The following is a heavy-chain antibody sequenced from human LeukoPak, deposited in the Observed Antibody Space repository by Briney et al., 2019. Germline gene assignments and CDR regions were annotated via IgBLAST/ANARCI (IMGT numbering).Heavy chain of an antibody. V-gene: IGHV1-69*13. J-gene: IGHJ4*02. CDR1: GGTFSSYA. CDR3: AALRDGSDGTVDY. CDR2: IIPIFGTA. Sequence: GASVKVSCKASGGTFSSYAISWVRQAPGQGLEWMGGIIPIFGTANYAQKFQGRVTITADESTSTAYMELSSLRSEDTAVYYCAALRDGSDGTVDYWGQGTLVTVSS. D-gene: IGHD5-24*01.